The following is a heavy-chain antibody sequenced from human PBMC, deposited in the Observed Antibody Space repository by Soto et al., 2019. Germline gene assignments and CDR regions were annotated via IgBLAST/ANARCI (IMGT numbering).Heavy chain of an antibody. Sequence: GGSLRLSCAASGFTFSSYAMSWVRQAPGKGLEWVSAISGSGGSTYYADSVKGRFTISRDNSKNTLYLQMNSLRAEDTAVYYCAKRSIGYCSSTSCYGAFDIWGQGTMVTV. CDR2: ISGSGGST. V-gene: IGHV3-23*01. D-gene: IGHD2-2*01. CDR1: GFTFSSYA. J-gene: IGHJ3*02. CDR3: AKRSIGYCSSTSCYGAFDI.